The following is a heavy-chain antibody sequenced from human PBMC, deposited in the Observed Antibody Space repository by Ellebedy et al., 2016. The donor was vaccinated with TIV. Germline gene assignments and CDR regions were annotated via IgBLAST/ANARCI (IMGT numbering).Heavy chain of an antibody. V-gene: IGHV4-39*07. D-gene: IGHD6-13*01. J-gene: IGHJ6*02. Sequence: SETLSLXCTVSGGTNSSSSYPRVWFLQPPGKGLEWIGSIYYSRSTYYNPSLKSRVTISVDTSKNQFSLKLSSVTAADTAVYYCARGYSTYYGMDVWGQGTTVTVSS. CDR2: IYYSRST. CDR1: GGTNSSSSYP. CDR3: ARGYSTYYGMDV.